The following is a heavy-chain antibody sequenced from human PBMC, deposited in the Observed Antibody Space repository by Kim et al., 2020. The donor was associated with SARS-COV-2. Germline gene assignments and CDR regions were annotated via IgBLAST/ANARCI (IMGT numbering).Heavy chain of an antibody. CDR3: ARRGYYDSFDP. J-gene: IGHJ5*02. D-gene: IGHD3-22*01. CDR2: T. Sequence: TNYAQKFQGRVTMTRDTSISSAYMELSRLRSDDTAVYYCARRGYYDSFDPWGQGTLVTVSS. V-gene: IGHV1-2*02.